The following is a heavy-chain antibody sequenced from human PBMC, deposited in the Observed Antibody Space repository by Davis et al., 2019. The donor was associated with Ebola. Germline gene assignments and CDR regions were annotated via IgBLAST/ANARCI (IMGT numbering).Heavy chain of an antibody. D-gene: IGHD3-10*01. CDR2: INHSGST. CDR1: GGSFSGYY. J-gene: IGHJ6*02. Sequence: SETLSLTCAVYGGSFSGYYWSWIRQPPGKGLEWIGEINHSGSTNYNPSLKSRVTISVDTSKNQFSLKLSSVTAADTAVYYCARGMYYYGSGRRAGYYYYYGMDVWGQGTTVTVSS. CDR3: ARGMYYYGSGRRAGYYYYYGMDV. V-gene: IGHV4-34*01.